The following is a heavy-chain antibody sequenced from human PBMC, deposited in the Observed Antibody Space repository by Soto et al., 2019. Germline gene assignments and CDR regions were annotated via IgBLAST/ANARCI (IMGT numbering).Heavy chain of an antibody. Sequence: QVQLVQSGAEVKKPGASVRVSCKASGYTITCCAMHWVRQAPGQRPEGMGWFNGGDGDTKYSQNSQGRFTIIRDTSASTVSMELSSLRPEDTAVYYCARDGEDKAAAARVYWGQGTLVTVSS. D-gene: IGHD6-13*01. CDR3: ARDGEDKAAAARVY. CDR2: FNGGDGDT. CDR1: GYTITCCA. J-gene: IGHJ4*02. V-gene: IGHV1-3*01.